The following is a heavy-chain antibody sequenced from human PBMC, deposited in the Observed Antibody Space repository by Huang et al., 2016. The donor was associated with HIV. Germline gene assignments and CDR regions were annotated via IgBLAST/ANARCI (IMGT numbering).Heavy chain of an antibody. D-gene: IGHD3-22*01. CDR3: AREFRKGHYYDSNDKRRLLYDNYMDV. Sequence: QVHLVQSGAEVKKPGASVKVSCKASGYTFTTYGLSWVRQAPGQGLDWIGWINTEDGYTNYAQKFQGRDTMTADTATSTAYMEVRNLRSDDTAVYYCAREFRKGHYYDSNDKRRLLYDNYMDVWGKRTTVIVSS. CDR1: GYTFTTYG. J-gene: IGHJ6*03. V-gene: IGHV1-18*01. CDR2: INTEDGYT.